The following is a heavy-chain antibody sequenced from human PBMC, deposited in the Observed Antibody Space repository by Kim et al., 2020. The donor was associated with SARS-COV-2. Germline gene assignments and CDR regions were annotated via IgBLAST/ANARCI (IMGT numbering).Heavy chain of an antibody. D-gene: IGHD6-13*01. CDR3: AKDLGWGSSWYFDY. V-gene: IGHV3-30*02. Sequence: ADSVKGRFTISRDNSKNTLYLQMNSLRAEDTAVYYCAKDLGWGSSWYFDYWGQGTLVTVSS. J-gene: IGHJ4*02.